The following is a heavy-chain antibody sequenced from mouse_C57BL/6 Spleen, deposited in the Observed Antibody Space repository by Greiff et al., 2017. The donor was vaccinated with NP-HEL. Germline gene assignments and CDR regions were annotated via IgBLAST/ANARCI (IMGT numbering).Heavy chain of an antibody. Sequence: VQLQQSGPELVKPGASVKISCKASGYAFSSSWMNWVKQRPGKGLEWIGRIYPGDGDTNYNGKFKGKATLTADKSSSTAYMQLSSLTSEDSAVYFCAREEIYDGYPAYWGQGTLVTVSA. V-gene: IGHV1-82*01. CDR2: IYPGDGDT. CDR1: GYAFSSSW. CDR3: AREEIYDGYPAY. J-gene: IGHJ3*01. D-gene: IGHD2-3*01.